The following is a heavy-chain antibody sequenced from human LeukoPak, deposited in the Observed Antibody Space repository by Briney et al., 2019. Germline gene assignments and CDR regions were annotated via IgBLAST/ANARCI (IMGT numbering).Heavy chain of an antibody. CDR1: GFTFDNHA. V-gene: IGHV3-23*01. CDR3: AKGLSSSTWADFDF. J-gene: IGHJ4*02. Sequence: QPGGSLRLSCAASGFTFDNHAMSWVRQPPGMGLEWVSGISGSDGTTNYADSVKGRFTVSRDNSKNTLYLQMNSLRGEDTAVYYCAKGLSSSTWADFDFWGQGTLVTVSS. CDR2: ISGSDGTT. D-gene: IGHD6-13*01.